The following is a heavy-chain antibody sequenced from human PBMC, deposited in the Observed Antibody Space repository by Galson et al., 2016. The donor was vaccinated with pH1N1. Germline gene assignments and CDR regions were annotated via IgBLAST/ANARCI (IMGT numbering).Heavy chain of an antibody. J-gene: IGHJ4*02. V-gene: IGHV3-7*03. CDR2: IKQDGSEI. D-gene: IGHD6-19*01. CDR1: GFSFSDYW. Sequence: SLRLSCAASGFSFSDYWISWVRQAPGKGLEWVANIKQDGSEIYYVDSVKGRCTISRDNAKNSLYLQMNSLRAEDTALYYCAKSSGWYWGYFDYWGQGTLVTVSS. CDR3: AKSSGWYWGYFDY.